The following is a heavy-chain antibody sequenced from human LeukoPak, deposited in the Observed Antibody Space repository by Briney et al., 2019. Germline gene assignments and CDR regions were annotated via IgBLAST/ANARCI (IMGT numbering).Heavy chain of an antibody. Sequence: GGSLRLSCAASGFTFSSYTMIWVRQAPGKGLEWVSSLSSGSTYIFYTDSVKGRFTISRHNANNSLYLQGYRQRAEDTAVYYGPREPGYRDFDYWGQGTLVTVSS. CDR2: LSSGSTYI. CDR3: PREPGYRDFDY. CDR1: GFTFSSYT. D-gene: IGHD3-16*02. V-gene: IGHV3-21*01. J-gene: IGHJ4*02.